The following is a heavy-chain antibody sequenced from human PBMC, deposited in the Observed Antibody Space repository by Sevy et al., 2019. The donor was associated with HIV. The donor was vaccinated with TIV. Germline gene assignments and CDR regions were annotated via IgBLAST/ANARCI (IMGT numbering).Heavy chain of an antibody. CDR1: GFTFDDYA. V-gene: IGHV3-9*01. D-gene: IGHD3-16*02. CDR2: INWNSGSI. CDR3: AKDILITFGGVIVRGFDY. Sequence: SLKISCAASGFTFDDYAMHWVRQAPGKGLEWVSGINWNSGSIGYADSVKGRFTISRDNAKNSLYLQMNSLRAEDTALYFCAKDILITFGGVIVRGFDYWGQGTLVTVSS. J-gene: IGHJ4*02.